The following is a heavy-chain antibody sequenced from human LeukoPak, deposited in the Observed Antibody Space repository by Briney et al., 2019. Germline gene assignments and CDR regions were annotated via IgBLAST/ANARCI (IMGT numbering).Heavy chain of an antibody. V-gene: IGHV3-53*01. CDR2: VYTYGTT. CDR1: GFTDNTNY. D-gene: IGHD2-15*01. J-gene: IGHJ4*02. Sequence: PGGSLRLSCAASGFTDNTNYLNWVRQAPGKGLEWVSTVYTYGTTYYADSVKGRFTISRDNSKNTLYLQMNSLRPEDTAVYYCAAQDTFFDSWGQGTLVTVSS. CDR3: AAQDTFFDS.